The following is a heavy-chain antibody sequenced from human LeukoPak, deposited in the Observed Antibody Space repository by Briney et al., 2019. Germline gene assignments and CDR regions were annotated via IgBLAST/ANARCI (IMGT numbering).Heavy chain of an antibody. CDR1: GGSISSYY. CDR2: IYYSGST. D-gene: IGHD5-18*01. V-gene: IGHV4-59*08. Sequence: SETLSLTCTVSGGSISSYYWSWIRQPPGKGLEWIGYIYYSGSTNYNPSLKSRVTISVDTYKNQFSLKLSSVTAADTAVYYCARHRGYSYGYDAYDIWGQGTMVTVSS. CDR3: ARHRGYSYGYDAYDI. J-gene: IGHJ3*02.